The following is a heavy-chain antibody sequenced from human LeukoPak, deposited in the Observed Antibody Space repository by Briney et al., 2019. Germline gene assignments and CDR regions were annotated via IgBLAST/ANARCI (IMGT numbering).Heavy chain of an antibody. CDR2: ISAYNGNT. Sequence: ASVKVSCKASGYTFTSYGISWVRQAPGQGLEWMGWISAYNGNTNYAQKLQGRVTMTTDTSTSTAYMELRSLRSDDTAVYYCARVEAILTDHYDYVWGSYRFEYWGQGTLVTVSS. V-gene: IGHV1-18*01. J-gene: IGHJ4*02. D-gene: IGHD3-16*02. CDR3: ARVEAILTDHYDYVWGSYRFEY. CDR1: GYTFTSYG.